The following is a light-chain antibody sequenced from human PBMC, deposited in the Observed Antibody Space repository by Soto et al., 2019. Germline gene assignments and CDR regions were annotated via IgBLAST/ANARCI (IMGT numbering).Light chain of an antibody. V-gene: IGKV3-20*01. CDR2: GAS. J-gene: IGKJ1*01. CDR3: YPYCSSPWT. Sequence: EIVLTQSPGTLSLSPGERATLSCRASQSVSSSYLAWYQQKPGQAPRLLSYGASSRATGIPDRVSGSGSWTDLTLTISIPEADDFAVYYCYPYCSSPWTFGQGTKVAIK. CDR1: QSVSSSY.